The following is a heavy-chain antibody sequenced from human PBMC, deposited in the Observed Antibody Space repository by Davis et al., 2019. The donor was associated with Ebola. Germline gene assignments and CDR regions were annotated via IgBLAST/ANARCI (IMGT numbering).Heavy chain of an antibody. Sequence: GGSLRLSCAASGFTFSSYAMSWVRQAPGKGLEWVSAISGSGGSTYYADSVKGRFTISRDNSKNSLYLQMNSLRTEDTALYYCAKDIGGSYWVAADYWGQGTLVTVSS. J-gene: IGHJ4*02. CDR3: AKDIGGSYWVAADY. D-gene: IGHD1-26*01. CDR1: GFTFSSYA. V-gene: IGHV3-23*01. CDR2: ISGSGGST.